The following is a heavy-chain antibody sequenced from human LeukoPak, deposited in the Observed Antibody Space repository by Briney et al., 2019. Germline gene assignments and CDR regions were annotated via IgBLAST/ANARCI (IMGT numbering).Heavy chain of an antibody. J-gene: IGHJ4*02. CDR1: GFIFSSYS. V-gene: IGHV3-21*01. CDR3: ASPTGSYGSRIDY. Sequence: PGGSLRLSCAASGFIFSSYSMNWVRQAPGKGLEWVSSISSGSSYIYYADSVKGRFTISRDNAKNTLYLQMNSLTDEDTAVYYCASPTGSYGSRIDYWGQGTLVTVSS. CDR2: ISSGSSYI. D-gene: IGHD1-26*01.